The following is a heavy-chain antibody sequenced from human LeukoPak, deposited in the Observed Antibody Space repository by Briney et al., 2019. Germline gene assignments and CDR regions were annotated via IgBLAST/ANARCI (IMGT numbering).Heavy chain of an antibody. Sequence: SETLSLTCTVSGVSISRYYWSWIRQPAGKGLEWIGRIYSSGTTNYNPSLKSRVTMSVDTSKNQLSLRLSSVTAADTAVYYCARDGRDCGGSCFDWGQGTLVTVSS. D-gene: IGHD2-15*01. CDR3: ARDGRDCGGSCFD. CDR1: GVSISRYY. J-gene: IGHJ4*02. CDR2: IYSSGTT. V-gene: IGHV4-4*07.